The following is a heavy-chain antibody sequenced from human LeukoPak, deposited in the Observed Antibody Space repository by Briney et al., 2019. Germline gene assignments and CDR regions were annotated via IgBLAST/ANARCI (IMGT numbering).Heavy chain of an antibody. CDR2: ISYDGSNK. CDR1: GFTFSSYE. Sequence: GGSLRLSCAASGFTFSSYEMNWVRQAPGKGLEWVAVISYDGSNKYYADSVKGRFTISRDNSKNTLFLQMNSLRAEDTAVYFCAKSTRAVMAMMDVWGKGTTVTVSS. V-gene: IGHV3-30*18. J-gene: IGHJ6*04. D-gene: IGHD3-16*01. CDR3: AKSTRAVMAMMDV.